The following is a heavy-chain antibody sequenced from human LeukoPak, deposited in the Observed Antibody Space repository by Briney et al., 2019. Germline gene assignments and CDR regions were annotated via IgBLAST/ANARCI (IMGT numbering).Heavy chain of an antibody. CDR1: GFTFSSYS. V-gene: IGHV3-48*01. CDR2: ISSTSSTV. D-gene: IGHD3-10*01. Sequence: GGSLRLSCAVSGFTFSSYSMTWVRQAPGKGLEWVSYISSTSSTVYYADSVKGRFTISRDNVKNSLYLQMNSLRAEDTAVYYCARLTKNDSGSFRFGKRKRGYMDVWGKGTTVTISS. J-gene: IGHJ6*03. CDR3: ARLTKNDSGSFRFGKRKRGYMDV.